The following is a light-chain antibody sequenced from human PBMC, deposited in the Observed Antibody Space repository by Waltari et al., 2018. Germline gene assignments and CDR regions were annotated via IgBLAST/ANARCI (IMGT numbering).Light chain of an antibody. V-gene: IGLV2-14*03. CDR2: DVN. Sequence: QSALTQPASVSGSPGQSIAISCTGTDTHIGRHNFVSWYRQRPGEVPKLIIYDVNSRLSGISSRFSGSKFGNTASLTISGLQTEDEAVYYCSSYTTGRTYVFGTGTKVTVL. CDR3: SSYTTGRTYV. J-gene: IGLJ1*01. CDR1: DTHIGRHNF.